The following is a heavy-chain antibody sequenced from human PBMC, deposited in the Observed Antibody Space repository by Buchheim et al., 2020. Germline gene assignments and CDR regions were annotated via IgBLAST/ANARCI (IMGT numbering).Heavy chain of an antibody. Sequence: EVQLVESGGGLVKPGGSLRLSCAASGFTFSSYSMNWVRQAPGKGLEWVSSISSSSSYIYYADSVKGRFTISRDNAKNSLYLQMNSLRAEDTAVYYCARDLVEKRATEIGLFLEVREDHAFDIWGQGT. CDR1: GFTFSSYS. D-gene: IGHD3-3*01. V-gene: IGHV3-21*01. J-gene: IGHJ3*02. CDR3: ARDLVEKRATEIGLFLEVREDHAFDI. CDR2: ISSSSSYI.